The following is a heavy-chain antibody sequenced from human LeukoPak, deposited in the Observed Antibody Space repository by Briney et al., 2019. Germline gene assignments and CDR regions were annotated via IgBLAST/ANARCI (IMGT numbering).Heavy chain of an antibody. J-gene: IGHJ5*02. V-gene: IGHV1-2*02. CDR3: ARELYDILTGYYAWFDP. CDR1: GYTFTGYY. CDR2: INPNSGGT. Sequence: GASVKVSCKASGYTFTGYYMHWVRQAPGQGLEWMGWINPNSGGTNYAQKFQGRVTMTRDTSISTAYMELSRLRSDDTAVYYCARELYDILTGYYAWFDPWGQGTLVTVSS. D-gene: IGHD3-9*01.